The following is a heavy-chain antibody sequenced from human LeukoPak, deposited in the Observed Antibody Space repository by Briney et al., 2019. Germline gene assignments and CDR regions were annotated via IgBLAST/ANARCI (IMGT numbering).Heavy chain of an antibody. Sequence: GGSLRLSCAASGFTFSSYAMHWVRQAPGKGLEWVAVISYDGSNKYYADSVKDRFTISRDNSKNTLYLQMNRLRAEDTAVYYCARVGIIVGATHSDTDYWGQGTLVTVSS. V-gene: IGHV3-30-3*01. D-gene: IGHD1-26*01. J-gene: IGHJ4*02. CDR1: GFTFSSYA. CDR3: ARVGIIVGATHSDTDY. CDR2: ISYDGSNK.